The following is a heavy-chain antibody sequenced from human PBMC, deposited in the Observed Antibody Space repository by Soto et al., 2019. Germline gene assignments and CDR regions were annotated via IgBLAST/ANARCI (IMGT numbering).Heavy chain of an antibody. CDR3: ARGIATGQLDP. J-gene: IGHJ5*02. CDR1: GYTFTRYT. D-gene: IGHD2-15*01. Sequence: QVQLVQSGAEVKKPGASVKISCKASGYTFTRYTMNWVRQAPGQRLEWMGWINPDNGNTKSSQKFQDRVIITRDTSARTAYMDLSSLRSADTAVYYCARGIATGQLDPWGQGTLVTVSS. CDR2: INPDNGNT. V-gene: IGHV1-3*01.